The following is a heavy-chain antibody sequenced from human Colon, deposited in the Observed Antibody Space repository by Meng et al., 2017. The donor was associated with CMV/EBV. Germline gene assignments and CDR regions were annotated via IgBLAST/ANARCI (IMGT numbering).Heavy chain of an antibody. Sequence: GGFLRPSCQASGFTFSSYSMNWVRQAPGKGLEWVSSISSSSSYIYHADSVKGRFTISRDNAKNSLYLQMNSLRAEDTAVYDCARGGRIYYYGMDVWGQGTTVTVSS. V-gene: IGHV3-21*01. CDR3: ARGGRIYYYGMDV. CDR2: ISSSSSYI. CDR1: GFTFSSYS. J-gene: IGHJ6*02.